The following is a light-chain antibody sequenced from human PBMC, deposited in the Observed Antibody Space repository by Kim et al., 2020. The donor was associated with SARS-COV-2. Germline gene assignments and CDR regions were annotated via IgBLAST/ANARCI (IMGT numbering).Light chain of an antibody. J-gene: IGLJ3*02. V-gene: IGLV3-9*01. CDR2: RDS. CDR3: QVWDSSTGWV. CDR1: NIGSKK. Sequence: VALGQKARITCGGNNIGSKKGNWDQQKPGQAPVLVIYRDSNRPSGIPERFSGSNSGNTATLTISRAQAGDEADYYCQVWDSSTGWVFGGGTQLTVL.